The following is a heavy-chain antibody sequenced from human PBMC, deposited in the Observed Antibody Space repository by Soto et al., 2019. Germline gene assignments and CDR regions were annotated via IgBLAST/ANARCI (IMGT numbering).Heavy chain of an antibody. D-gene: IGHD1-26*01. V-gene: IGHV3-33*06. CDR1: GFTFGNYG. CDR3: AKATSGSCDDLDI. CDR2: IWYDGSNK. J-gene: IGHJ3*02. Sequence: QVQLVESGGGVVQPGRSLTLSCAASGFTFGNYGMHWVRQAPGKGLEWVAVIWYDGSNKYHAASDKSRFTTSGDNSKNTVDLQMYSQMDKDTAVYSGAKATSGSCDDLDIWGQGTMVTVSS.